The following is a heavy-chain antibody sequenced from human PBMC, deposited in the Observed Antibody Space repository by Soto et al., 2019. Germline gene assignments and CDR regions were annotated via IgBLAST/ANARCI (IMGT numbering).Heavy chain of an antibody. CDR1: CYSITSSSHY. D-gene: IGHD3-3*02. V-gene: IGHV4-39*01. CDR3: ASPKIAFYNWFDP. Sequence: SDTLSLTFTVPCYSITSSSHYSGLIRQPPGKGLEWIGSIYYSGSTYYNPSLKSRVTISVDTSKNQFSLKLSSVTAADTAVYYCASPKIAFYNWFDPWGQGTLVTVS. J-gene: IGHJ5*02. CDR2: IYYSGST.